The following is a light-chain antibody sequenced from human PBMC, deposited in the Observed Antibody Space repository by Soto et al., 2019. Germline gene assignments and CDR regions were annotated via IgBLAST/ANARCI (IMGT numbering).Light chain of an antibody. CDR3: AAWDVSLTTVA. CDR1: SSNIGSQT. J-gene: IGLJ2*01. V-gene: IGLV1-44*01. CDR2: GDN. Sequence: QSVLTQPPSASGTPGQRVTISCSGSSSNIGSQTVNWYQQLPGTAPKVLIYGDNQRPSGVPDRFSGYKSGTSASLAIGGLQSEDEADYYCAAWDVSLTTVAFGGGTKLTVL.